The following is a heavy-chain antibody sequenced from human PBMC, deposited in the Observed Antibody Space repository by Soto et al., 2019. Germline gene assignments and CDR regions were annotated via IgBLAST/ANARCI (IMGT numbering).Heavy chain of an antibody. D-gene: IGHD3-10*01. J-gene: IGHJ3*02. CDR3: ARNYYPGDFDI. Sequence: SGPTLVNPTHALTLTCTFSCFSRSTSGMRVSWIRQPPGKALEWLARIDWDDDKFYSTSLKTRLTISKDTSKNQVVLTMTNMDPVDTATYYCARNYYPGDFDIWGQGTMVNVSS. V-gene: IGHV2-70*04. CDR1: CFSRSTSGMR. CDR2: IDWDDDK.